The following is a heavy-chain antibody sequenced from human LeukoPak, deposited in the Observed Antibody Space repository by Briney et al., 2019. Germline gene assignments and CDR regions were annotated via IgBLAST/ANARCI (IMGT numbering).Heavy chain of an antibody. Sequence: GGSLRLSCTASGFTFSNHAMTWVRQAPGKGLEWVSSISSRGTYIYYADSVKGRFTISSDNAKNSLYLQMNSLRADDTAVYYCARVRGSSYIYSMDVWGKGTTVTVSS. CDR3: ARVRGSSYIYSMDV. CDR1: GFTFSNHA. CDR2: ISSRGTYI. V-gene: IGHV3-21*01. J-gene: IGHJ6*03. D-gene: IGHD6-13*01.